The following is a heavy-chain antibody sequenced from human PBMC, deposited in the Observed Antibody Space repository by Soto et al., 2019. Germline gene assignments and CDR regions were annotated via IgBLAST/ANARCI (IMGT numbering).Heavy chain of an antibody. CDR2: IWYDGSNK. CDR1: GFTFSSYG. Sequence: QVQLVESGGGVVQPGRSLRLSCAASGFTFSSYGMHWVRQAPGKGLEWVAIIWYDGSNKYYADSVKGRFTISRDNSKNAMYLQMNGLGAEETAVYYCARQPSSGYLGYWGQGTLVTVSS. CDR3: ARQPSSGYLGY. V-gene: IGHV3-33*01. D-gene: IGHD3-22*01. J-gene: IGHJ4*02.